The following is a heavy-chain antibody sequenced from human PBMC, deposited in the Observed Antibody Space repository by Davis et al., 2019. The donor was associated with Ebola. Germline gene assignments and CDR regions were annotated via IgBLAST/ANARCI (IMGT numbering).Heavy chain of an antibody. CDR2: INHSGNT. Sequence: SETLSPTCAVYGGSFSGYYWSWIRQPPGKGLEWNGEINHSGNTNFSPSLKSRVTISVDTSKNQFSLKLSSVTAADTAVYYCARGQLTSNIVVVTASHFDSWGQGTLVTVSS. CDR1: GGSFSGYY. V-gene: IGHV4-34*01. CDR3: ARGQLTSNIVVVTASHFDS. J-gene: IGHJ4*02. D-gene: IGHD2-21*02.